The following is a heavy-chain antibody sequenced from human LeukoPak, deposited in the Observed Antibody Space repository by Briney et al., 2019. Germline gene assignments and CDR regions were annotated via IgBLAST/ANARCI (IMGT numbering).Heavy chain of an antibody. Sequence: PSETLSLTCAVYGGSFSGYYWSWIRQPPGKGLEWIGEINHSGSTNYNPSLKSRVTISVDTSKNQFSLKLSSVTAADTAVYYCARFSKLPYYFDYWGQGTLVTVSS. CDR1: GGSFSGYY. V-gene: IGHV4-34*01. CDR3: ARFSKLPYYFDY. J-gene: IGHJ4*02. CDR2: INHSGST.